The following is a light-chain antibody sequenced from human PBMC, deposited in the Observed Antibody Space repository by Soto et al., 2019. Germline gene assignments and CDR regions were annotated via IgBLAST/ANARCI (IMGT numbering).Light chain of an antibody. V-gene: IGKV1-39*01. Sequence: DIQMTQSPSSLSASVGERVTITCRASQSIARYLNWYQQKPGKAPKLLIYTASSLQSGVPSRFSGSGSWTDFTLSINSLQPEDFATYYCEQSHSTPLTFGQGTKLEIK. CDR1: QSIARY. CDR3: EQSHSTPLT. J-gene: IGKJ2*01. CDR2: TAS.